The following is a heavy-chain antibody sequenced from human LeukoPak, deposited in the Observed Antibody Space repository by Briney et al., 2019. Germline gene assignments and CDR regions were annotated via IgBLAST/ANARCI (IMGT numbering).Heavy chain of an antibody. CDR2: SDTDGTI. D-gene: IGHD4-17*01. V-gene: IGHV3-48*04. CDR3: ARDPISRGYGDYPPPHDY. J-gene: IGHJ4*02. Sequence: GGSLRLSCAASGFTFSYYSMNWVRQAPGKGLEWISYSDTDGTISYADSVKGRFTISRDNAKNSLYLQMNSLRAEDTAVYYCARDPISRGYGDYPPPHDYWGQGTLVTVSS. CDR1: GFTFSYYS.